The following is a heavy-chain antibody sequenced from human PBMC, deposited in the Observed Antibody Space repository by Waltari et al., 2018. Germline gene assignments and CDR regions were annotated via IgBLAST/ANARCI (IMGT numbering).Heavy chain of an antibody. CDR1: GYSFGDYA. Sequence: VQLVQSGAEVKKPGESLRISCKGSGYSFGDYAMSWVRQAPGKGLEWIGSIYYSGSTYYNPSLKSRVTISVDTSKNQFSLKLSSVTAADTAVYYCARSPTRLYSSGWYIIDAFDIWGQGTMVTVSS. CDR3: ARSPTRLYSSGWYIIDAFDI. J-gene: IGHJ3*02. D-gene: IGHD6-19*01. V-gene: IGHV4-39*01. CDR2: IYYSGST.